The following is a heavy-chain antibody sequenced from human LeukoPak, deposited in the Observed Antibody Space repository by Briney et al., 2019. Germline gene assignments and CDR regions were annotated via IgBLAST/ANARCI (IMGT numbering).Heavy chain of an antibody. J-gene: IGHJ4*02. V-gene: IGHV3-48*04. CDR1: GFTFGPYA. CDR3: ARDADGNTDH. Sequence: GGSLRLSCAASGFTFGPYAMNWVRLAPGKGLQWVAYISLDSSTIHYSDSVRGRFTISRDNAKNSLYLQMNSLRVEDTAVYYCARDADGNTDHWGQGTLVTVSS. CDR2: ISLDSSTI.